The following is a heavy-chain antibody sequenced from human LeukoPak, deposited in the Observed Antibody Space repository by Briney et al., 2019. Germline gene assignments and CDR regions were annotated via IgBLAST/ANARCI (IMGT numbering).Heavy chain of an antibody. J-gene: IGHJ4*02. Sequence: ASVTVSCKASGGIFSSYAISWVRQAPGQGLEWMGGIIPIFGTANYAQKFQGRVTITADESTSTGYMELSSLRSEDTAVYYCARASASPTTVTYYFDYWGQGTLVTVPS. CDR3: ARASASPTTVTYYFDY. D-gene: IGHD4-17*01. CDR1: GGIFSSYA. CDR2: IIPIFGTA. V-gene: IGHV1-69*01.